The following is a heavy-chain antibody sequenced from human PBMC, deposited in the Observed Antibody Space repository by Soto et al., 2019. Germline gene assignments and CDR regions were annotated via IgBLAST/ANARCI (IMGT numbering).Heavy chain of an antibody. D-gene: IGHD3-3*02. V-gene: IGHV1-69*12. CDR3: ARDKDRQQLGGNYYYILDV. Sequence: QFQLMQSGAEVKKPGSSVKVSCKASGGTFSTSAISWVRQAPGEGLEWVGGIMPIFATPDYAQKFQGRVTIAADESTATAYLELTSLTTDDTAVYYCARDKDRQQLGGNYYYILDVWGQGIAITVSS. J-gene: IGHJ6*02. CDR2: IMPIFATP. CDR1: GGTFSTSA.